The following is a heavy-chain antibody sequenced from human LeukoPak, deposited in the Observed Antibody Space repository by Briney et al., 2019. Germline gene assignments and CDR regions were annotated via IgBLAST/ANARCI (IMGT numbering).Heavy chain of an antibody. CDR2: ISRSGSAK. CDR1: GFTFSDYN. D-gene: IGHD6-19*01. V-gene: IGHV3-11*01. Sequence: GGSLRLSCAASGFTFSDYNMRWIRRAPGKGLERVSSISRSGSAKYYADSVKGRFTISRDNAKNSLFLQMNSLRAEDTAVYYCARDLRYSSGWSASGMDVWGKGTTVTISS. J-gene: IGHJ6*03. CDR3: ARDLRYSSGWSASGMDV.